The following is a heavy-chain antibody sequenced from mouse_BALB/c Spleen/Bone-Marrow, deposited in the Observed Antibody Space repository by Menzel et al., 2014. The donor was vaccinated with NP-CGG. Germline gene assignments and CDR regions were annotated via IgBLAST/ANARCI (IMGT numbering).Heavy chain of an antibody. CDR3: ARGRRGNYVDY. V-gene: IGHV2-6-7*01. CDR2: IWGDGST. CDR1: GFSLSAYG. J-gene: IGHJ2*01. Sequence: VKLMESGPGLVAPSQSLSITCTVSGFSLSAYGINWVRQPPGKGLEWLGMIWGDGSTDYKSVLKSRLSISKDNSKSQVFLKMNSLQTDDTARYYCARGRRGNYVDYWGQGTTLTVSS.